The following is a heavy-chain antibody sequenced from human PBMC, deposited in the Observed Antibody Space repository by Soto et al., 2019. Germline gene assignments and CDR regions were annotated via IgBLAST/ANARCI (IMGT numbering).Heavy chain of an antibody. CDR1: GGSFSGYY. CDR2: INHSGIT. J-gene: IGHJ5*02. CDR3: ARSRERGYSYGSQYNWFDP. Sequence: SETLSLTCAGYGGSFSGYYWSWIRQPPWKGLEWIGEINHSGITNYNPSLKSRVTISVDTSKNQFSLKLSSVTAADTAIDYSARSRERGYSYGSQYNWFDPCGQRILVTFCS. D-gene: IGHD5-18*01. V-gene: IGHV4-34*01.